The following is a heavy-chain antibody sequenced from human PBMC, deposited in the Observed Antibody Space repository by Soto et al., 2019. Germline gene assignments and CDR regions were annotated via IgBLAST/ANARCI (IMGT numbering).Heavy chain of an antibody. Sequence: GASLKISCKGSGYSFTSYWIGWVRQMPGKGLEWMGIIYPGDSDTRYSPSFQGQVTISADKSISTAYLQWSSLKASDTAMYYCARLPDIAVATYYYYYGMDVWGQGTTVTVSS. D-gene: IGHD6-19*01. J-gene: IGHJ6*02. CDR2: IYPGDSDT. CDR3: ARLPDIAVATYYYYYGMDV. CDR1: GYSFTSYW. V-gene: IGHV5-51*01.